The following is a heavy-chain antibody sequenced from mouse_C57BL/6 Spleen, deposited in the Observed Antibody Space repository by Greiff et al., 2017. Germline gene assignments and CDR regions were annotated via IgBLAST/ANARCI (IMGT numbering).Heavy chain of an antibody. CDR2: IDPANGNT. D-gene: IGHD1-1*01. CDR3: AFYYGSSSWYFDV. V-gene: IGHV14-3*01. Sequence: VQLKESVAELVRPGASVKLSCTASGFNIKNTYMHWVKQRPEQGLEWIGRIDPANGNTKYAPKFQGKATITADTSSNTAYLQLSSLTSEDTAIYYCAFYYGSSSWYFDVWGTGTTVTVSS. CDR1: GFNIKNTY. J-gene: IGHJ1*03.